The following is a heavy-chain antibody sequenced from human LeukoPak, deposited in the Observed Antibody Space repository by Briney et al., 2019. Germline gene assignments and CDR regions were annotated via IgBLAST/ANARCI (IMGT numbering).Heavy chain of an antibody. CDR1: GGSFSGYY. V-gene: IGHV4-34*01. Sequence: SETLSLTCAVFGGSFSGYYWSWIRQPPGKGLEWIGEINHSGSTNYNPSLKSRVAISVDTSKNQFSLKLSSVTAADTAVYYCARGRKAAASFYYYYYYMDVWGKGTTVTVSS. J-gene: IGHJ6*03. CDR2: INHSGST. CDR3: ARGRKAAASFYYYYYYMDV. D-gene: IGHD2-15*01.